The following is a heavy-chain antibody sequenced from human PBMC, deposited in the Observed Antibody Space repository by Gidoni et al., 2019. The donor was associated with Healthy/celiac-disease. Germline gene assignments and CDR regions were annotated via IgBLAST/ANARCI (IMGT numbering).Heavy chain of an antibody. D-gene: IGHD3-16*02. V-gene: IGHV3-30-3*01. CDR3: ARGGVYDYIWGSYREYGMDV. J-gene: IGHJ6*02. CDR1: GFTFSSYA. Sequence: QVQLVESGGGVVQPGRSLRLSCAASGFTFSSYAMHWVRQAPGKGLEWVAVISYDGSNKYYADSVKGRFTISRDNSKNTLYLQMNSLRAEDTAVYYCARGGVYDYIWGSYREYGMDVWGQGTTVTVSS. CDR2: ISYDGSNK.